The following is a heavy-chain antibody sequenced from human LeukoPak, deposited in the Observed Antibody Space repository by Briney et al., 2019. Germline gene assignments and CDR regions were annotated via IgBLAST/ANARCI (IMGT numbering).Heavy chain of an antibody. V-gene: IGHV4-59*01. CDR1: GGSISSYY. D-gene: IGHD2-15*01. Sequence: SETLSLTCTVSGGSISSYYWSWIRQPPGRGLEWIGYIYYSGSTNYNPSLKSRVTISVDTSKNQFSLKLSSVTAADTAVYYCARDSCSGGSCYNYMDVWGKGTTVTVSS. CDR3: ARDSCSGGSCYNYMDV. J-gene: IGHJ6*03. CDR2: IYYSGST.